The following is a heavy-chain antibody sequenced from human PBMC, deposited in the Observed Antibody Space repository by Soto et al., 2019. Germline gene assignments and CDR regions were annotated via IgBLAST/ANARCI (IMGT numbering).Heavy chain of an antibody. CDR1: GYTFTSYD. J-gene: IGHJ4*02. CDR2: MNPNSGNT. D-gene: IGHD2-21*02. Sequence: GASVKVSCKASGYTFTSYDINWVRQATGRGLEWMGWMNPNSGNTGYAQKFQGRVTITRDTSASTAYMELSSLRSEDTAVYYCARSIVVVTALDYWGQGTLVTVSS. V-gene: IGHV1-8*01. CDR3: ARSIVVVTALDY.